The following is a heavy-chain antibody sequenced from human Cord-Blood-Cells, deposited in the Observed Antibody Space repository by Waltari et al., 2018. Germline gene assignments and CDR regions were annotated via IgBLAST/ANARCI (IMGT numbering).Heavy chain of an antibody. CDR2: INHSGST. V-gene: IGHV4-34*01. Sequence: QVQLQQWGAGLLKPSETLSLTCAVYGGSFSGYYWSWISQPPGKGLEWIGEINHSGSTNYNPSLKSRVTISVDTSKNQFSLKLSSVTAADTAVYYCARGPDLWFGELYFDYWGQGTLVTVSS. CDR3: ARGPDLWFGELYFDY. CDR1: GGSFSGYY. J-gene: IGHJ4*02. D-gene: IGHD3-10*01.